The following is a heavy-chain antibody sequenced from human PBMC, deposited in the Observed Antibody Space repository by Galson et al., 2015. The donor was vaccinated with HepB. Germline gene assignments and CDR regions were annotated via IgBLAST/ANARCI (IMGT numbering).Heavy chain of an antibody. Sequence: SLRLSCAASGFTFSSYWMGWVRQAPGKGLEWVANIKEGGSEKYYVDSVKGRFTISRDNAKNSLYLQMNSLRAEDTAVYYCARGKDLWSGYYSPDYFDYWGQGTLVTVSS. V-gene: IGHV3-7*01. CDR2: IKEGGSEK. J-gene: IGHJ4*02. D-gene: IGHD3-3*01. CDR1: GFTFSSYW. CDR3: ARGKDLWSGYYSPDYFDY.